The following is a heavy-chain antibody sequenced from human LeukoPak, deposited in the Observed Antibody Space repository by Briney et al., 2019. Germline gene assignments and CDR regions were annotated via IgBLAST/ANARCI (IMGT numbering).Heavy chain of an antibody. V-gene: IGHV4-59*08. CDR3: ARKGPGYSGYSDFDY. Sequence: KTSETLSLTCAVYGGSFSGYYWSWIRQPPGRGLEWVGYIYYSGSTNYNPSLKSRVTISLDTSKNQFSLKLSSVTAADTAVYYCARKGPGYSGYSDFDYWGQGTLVTVSS. CDR1: GGSFSGYY. D-gene: IGHD5-12*01. CDR2: IYYSGST. J-gene: IGHJ4*02.